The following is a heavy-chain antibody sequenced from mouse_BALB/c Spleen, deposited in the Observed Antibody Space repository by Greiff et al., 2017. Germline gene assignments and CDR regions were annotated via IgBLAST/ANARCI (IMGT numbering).Heavy chain of an antibody. Sequence: VQLQQSGPGLVQPSQSLSITCTVSGFSLTSYGVHWVRQSPGKGLEWLGVIWSGGSTDYNAAFISRLSISKDNSKSQVFFKMNSLQANDTAIYYCARKGLYGSSSHWYFDVWGAGTTVTVSS. V-gene: IGHV2-2*02. J-gene: IGHJ1*01. CDR3: ARKGLYGSSSHWYFDV. CDR2: IWSGGST. D-gene: IGHD1-1*01. CDR1: GFSLTSYG.